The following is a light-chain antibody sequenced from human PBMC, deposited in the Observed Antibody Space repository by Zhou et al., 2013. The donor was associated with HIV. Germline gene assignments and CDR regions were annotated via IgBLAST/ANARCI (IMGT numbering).Light chain of an antibody. J-gene: IGKJ1*01. CDR1: QDISNY. CDR2: DAS. Sequence: DIQMTQSPSSLSASVGDRVTITCQASQDISNYLNWYQQKPGKAPNLLIYDASNLKTGVPSRFSGSGSGTDFTLTISCLQSADFATYYCQQYYDYPWTFGQGTKVEVK. CDR3: QQYYDYPWT. V-gene: IGKV1-33*01.